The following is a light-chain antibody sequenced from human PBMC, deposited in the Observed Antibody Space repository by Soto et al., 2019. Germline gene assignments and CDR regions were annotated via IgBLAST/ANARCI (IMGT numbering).Light chain of an antibody. J-gene: IGLJ3*02. Sequence: QSALTQPASVSGSPGQSITISCTGTSSDVGGYNYVSWYQQHPGKAPKLMIYEVSNRPSGVSNRFSGSKSGNTASLTISGLQAEDEDDYYCSSYTSSSTWVFGVGTQLTVL. V-gene: IGLV2-14*01. CDR2: EVS. CDR1: SSDVGGYNY. CDR3: SSYTSSSTWV.